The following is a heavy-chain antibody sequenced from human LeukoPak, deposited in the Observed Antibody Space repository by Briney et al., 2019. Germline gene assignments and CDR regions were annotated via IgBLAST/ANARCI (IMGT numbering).Heavy chain of an antibody. D-gene: IGHD6-13*01. J-gene: IGHJ4*02. CDR2: ISGSGGST. V-gene: IGHV3-23*01. CDR3: AKDTYNSSPGFPDS. CDR1: GFTFSSYA. Sequence: QTGGSLRLSCAASGFTFSSYAMSWVRQAPGKGLEWVSAISGSGGSTYNADSVKGRFTISRDNSKNTLYLQMNSLRAEDSAVYYCAKDTYNSSPGFPDSWGQGTLVTVSS.